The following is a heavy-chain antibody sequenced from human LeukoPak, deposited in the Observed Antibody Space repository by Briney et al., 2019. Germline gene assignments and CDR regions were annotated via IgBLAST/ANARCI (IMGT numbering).Heavy chain of an antibody. CDR1: GFAFSSYA. CDR2: ISGSGGST. CDR3: AKVGGKIAAAGNWFDP. D-gene: IGHD6-13*01. J-gene: IGHJ5*02. V-gene: IGHV3-23*01. Sequence: GGSLRLSCAASGFAFSSYAMSWVRQAPGKGLEWVSSISGSGGSTYYADSVKGRFTISRDNSKKTLYLQMNSLRAEDTAVYYCAKVGGKIAAAGNWFDPWGQGTLVTVSS.